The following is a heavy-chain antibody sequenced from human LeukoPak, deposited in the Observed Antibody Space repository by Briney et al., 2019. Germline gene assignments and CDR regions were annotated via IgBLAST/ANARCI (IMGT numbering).Heavy chain of an antibody. J-gene: IGHJ3*02. CDR3: ARDVTATGALDI. CDR1: GFTFSNSW. Sequence: PGGSLRLSCIVSGFTFSNSWMNWVQQAPGKGLEWVANIKQDGFTRYYVDSVKGRFTISRDNAENSLYLQMNSLRVEDTAVYFCARDVTATGALDIWGQGTLLTVSS. V-gene: IGHV3-7*04. CDR2: IKQDGFTR. D-gene: IGHD5-18*01.